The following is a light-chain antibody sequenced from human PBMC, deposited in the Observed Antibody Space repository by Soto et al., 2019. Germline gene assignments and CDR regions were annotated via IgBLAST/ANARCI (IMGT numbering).Light chain of an antibody. Sequence: QSVLTQPPSASRTPGQRVSIPCSGSSSDIGSNSVNWYQQLPGAAPRLLIYANDHRPSGVPDRFSASKSGTSASLAISGVRSEDEAFYYCAAWDDSLSRVVFGGGTKLTVL. V-gene: IGLV1-44*01. CDR1: SSDIGSNS. J-gene: IGLJ3*02. CDR3: AAWDDSLSRVV. CDR2: AND.